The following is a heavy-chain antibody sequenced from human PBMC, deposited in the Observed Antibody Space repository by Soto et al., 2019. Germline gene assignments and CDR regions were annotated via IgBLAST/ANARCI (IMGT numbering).Heavy chain of an antibody. Sequence: NPGGSRRRSWAASGSTFSGYIMNWGRQAPGKGLEWVSSISSSSSYIYYADSVNGRFTISRDNAKNSLYLQMNSLRAEDTAVYYCARDREAVAGPFDYWGQGTLVTVSS. CDR3: ARDREAVAGPFDY. CDR1: GSTFSGYI. J-gene: IGHJ4*02. CDR2: ISSSSSYI. V-gene: IGHV3-21*01. D-gene: IGHD6-19*01.